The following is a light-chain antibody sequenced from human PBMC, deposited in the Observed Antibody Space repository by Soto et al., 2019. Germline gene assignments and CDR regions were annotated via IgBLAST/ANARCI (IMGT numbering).Light chain of an antibody. V-gene: IGKV3-20*01. CDR2: GTS. CDR1: ENIAGTL. CDR3: QHDDDCRT. Sequence: IVLTQSPGTVSLSPGERATLSCRASENIAGTLLAWYKQRPGQPPTLLIYGTSVRATGIPDRFSGSGSGTEFTLTISRLEPEDFAVDYCQHDDDCRTVGPGTTVQIK. J-gene: IGKJ1*01.